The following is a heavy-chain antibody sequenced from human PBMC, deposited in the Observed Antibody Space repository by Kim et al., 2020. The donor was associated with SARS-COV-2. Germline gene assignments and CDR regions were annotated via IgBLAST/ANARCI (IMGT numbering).Heavy chain of an antibody. D-gene: IGHD2-8*01. Sequence: GGSLRLSCAASGFTFSSYGMHWVRQAPGKGLEWVSVIWYDGSSKYYADSVKGRFTISRDNSKNSLYLQMNSLRAEDTAVYYCARVNGASSYVDYWGQGTLVTVSS. CDR1: GFTFSSYG. J-gene: IGHJ4*02. CDR2: IWYDGSSK. CDR3: ARVNGASSYVDY. V-gene: IGHV3-33*01.